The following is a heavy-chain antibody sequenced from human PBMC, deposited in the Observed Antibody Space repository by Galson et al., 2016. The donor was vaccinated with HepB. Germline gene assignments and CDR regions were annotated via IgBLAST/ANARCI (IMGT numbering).Heavy chain of an antibody. CDR3: ARLRYSGNFDF. J-gene: IGHJ4*02. CDR1: GDSISSYF. V-gene: IGHV4-59*01. Sequence: ETLSLTCSVSGDSISSYFWSWIRQPPGKGLEWIGYVYSSGSTLYNPSPQSRVTMSVDTSKNQFSLNLESVTAADTAVFYCARLRYSGNFDFWGEGTLVTVSS. CDR2: VYSSGST. D-gene: IGHD5-12*01.